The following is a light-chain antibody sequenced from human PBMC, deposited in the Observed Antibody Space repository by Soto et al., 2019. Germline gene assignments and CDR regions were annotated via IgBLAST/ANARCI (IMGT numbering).Light chain of an antibody. J-gene: IGKJ4*01. CDR3: QQYYITPLT. Sequence: DXVMTQSPDALAVCLGEGATIDFKSNESLLYRSNNKNYLAWYQQKPGHHTKLLIYWASTLESGVPDPFSGSGSGTDFTLTISSLQAEDVALYYCQQYYITPLTFGGGTKV. CDR2: WAS. V-gene: IGKV4-1*01. CDR1: ESLLYRSNNKNY.